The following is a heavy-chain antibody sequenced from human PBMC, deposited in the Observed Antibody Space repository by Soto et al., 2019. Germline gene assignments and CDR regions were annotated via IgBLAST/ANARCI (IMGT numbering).Heavy chain of an antibody. CDR3: ATRSGGGGAFDF. CDR2: ISSSGSTT. CDR1: GFTFYTYE. Sequence: GGSLRLSCAASGFTFYTYEMNWVRQAPGKGLEWVSYISSSGSTTYYADSVKGRFTISRDNAKNSLYLQMNSLRAEDTAIYYCATRSGGGGAFDFWGQGTMVTVSS. D-gene: IGHD3-10*01. V-gene: IGHV3-48*03. J-gene: IGHJ3*01.